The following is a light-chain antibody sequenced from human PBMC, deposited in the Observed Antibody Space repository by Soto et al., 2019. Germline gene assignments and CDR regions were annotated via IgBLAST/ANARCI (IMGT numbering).Light chain of an antibody. CDR3: QQYNDWPRT. J-gene: IGKJ1*01. CDR1: QSVAIN. CDR2: GAS. Sequence: EVVMTQSPAILSVSPGERATLSCRASQSVAINVAWYQQKPGQAPRLLIYGASTRATGSTDRFSASGSATEFTLTISSLQSEDFAVYYCQQYNDWPRTFGQGTKVDIK. V-gene: IGKV3-15*01.